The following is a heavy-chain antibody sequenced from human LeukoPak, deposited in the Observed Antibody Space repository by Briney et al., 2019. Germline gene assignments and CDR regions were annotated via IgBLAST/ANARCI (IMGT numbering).Heavy chain of an antibody. CDR3: AKIRGGYCLDS. CDR2: ISASGGST. CDR1: GFTFMSYA. Sequence: PGGSLRLFCAASGFTFMSYAMNRVRQAPGKGLEWVSLISASGGSTYYADSVKGRFTISRDSSKNTLYLQMSSLRAEDTAVYYCAKIRGGYCLDSWGQGTLVTVSS. D-gene: IGHD1-26*01. J-gene: IGHJ4*02. V-gene: IGHV3-23*01.